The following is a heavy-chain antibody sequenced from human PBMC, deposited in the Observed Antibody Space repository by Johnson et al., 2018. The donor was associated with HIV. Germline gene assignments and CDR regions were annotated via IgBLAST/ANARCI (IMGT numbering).Heavy chain of an antibody. J-gene: IGHJ3*02. V-gene: IGHV3-30-3*01. Sequence: QVQLVESGGGVVQPGRSLRLSCAASGFTFSSYAMHWVRQAPGKGLDWVAVISYDGSNKYYADSVKGRFTISRDNSKNTLYLQMNSLRAEDTAVYYCARAHEAFDIWGQGTMVTVSS. CDR2: ISYDGSNK. CDR3: ARAHEAFDI. CDR1: GFTFSSYA.